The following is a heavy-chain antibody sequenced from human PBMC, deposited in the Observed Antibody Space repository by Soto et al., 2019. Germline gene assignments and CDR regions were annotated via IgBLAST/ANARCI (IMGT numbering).Heavy chain of an antibody. Sequence: SLRLSCAASGFAFSNYAMGWVRQAPGKGLEWVSSISTSIDATYYADSVKGRFTISRDDSKNTLYLQMNSLRAEDSAVYYCAKDRTVAARNFDYWGQGTQVTVSS. V-gene: IGHV3-23*01. D-gene: IGHD6-6*01. CDR3: AKDRTVAARNFDY. J-gene: IGHJ4*02. CDR2: ISTSIDAT. CDR1: GFAFSNYA.